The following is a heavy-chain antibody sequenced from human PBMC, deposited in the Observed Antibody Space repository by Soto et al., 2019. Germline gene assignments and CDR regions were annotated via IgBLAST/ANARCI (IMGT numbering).Heavy chain of an antibody. V-gene: IGHV1-18*01. CDR2: ISAYNGNT. CDR1: GYTFTSYG. J-gene: IGHJ4*02. D-gene: IGHD2-2*01. CDR3: ARGLRYCSSTSCPIRDY. Sequence: GASGKVSCKASGYTFTSYGISWVRQAPGQGLEWMGWISAYNGNTNYAQKLQGRVTMATDTSTSTAYMELRSLRSDDTAVYYCARGLRYCSSTSCPIRDYWGQGTLVTVS.